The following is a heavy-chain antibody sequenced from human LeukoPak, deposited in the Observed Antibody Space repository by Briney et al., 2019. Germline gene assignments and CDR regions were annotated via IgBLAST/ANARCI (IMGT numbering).Heavy chain of an antibody. V-gene: IGHV3-9*01. CDR2: ITWNRDNI. Sequence: PGRSLRLSCTVSGFTFDDYAMHWVRHTPGKGLEWVAGITWNRDNIGYGDSVKGRFTISRDNVKNVLYLQMNSLRAEDTAVYYCARVRNRDSRDLEDWGQGTLVTVSS. D-gene: IGHD6-13*01. J-gene: IGHJ4*02. CDR1: GFTFDDYA. CDR3: ARVRNRDSRDLED.